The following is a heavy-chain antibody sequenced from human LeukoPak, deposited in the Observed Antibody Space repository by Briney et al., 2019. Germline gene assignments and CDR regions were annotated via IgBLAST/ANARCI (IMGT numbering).Heavy chain of an antibody. CDR3: AREGRSGSFYFDF. D-gene: IGHD1-26*01. V-gene: IGHV4-39*02. CDR1: GDSTRGGTYF. CDR2: IYYTGTT. Sequence: PSETLSLTCTVSGDSTRGGTYFWGWIRQPPGKGLEGIGSIYYTGTTYYKPSLKSRATISVDTSNNQFSLKLKFVTAADTAVYYCAREGRSGSFYFDFWGRGTLVTVSS. J-gene: IGHJ4*02.